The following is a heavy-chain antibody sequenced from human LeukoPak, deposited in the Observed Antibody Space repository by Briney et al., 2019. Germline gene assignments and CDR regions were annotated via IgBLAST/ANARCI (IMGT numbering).Heavy chain of an antibody. CDR3: ARGYYDSSGLDYGYFDY. CDR1: GGSISSYY. J-gene: IGHJ4*02. Sequence: SETLSLTCTVSGGSISSYYWSWIRQPPGKGLEWIGYIYYGGSTNYNPSLKSRVTISVDTSKNQFSLKLSSVTAADTAVYYCARGYYDSSGLDYGYFDYWGQGTLVTVSS. D-gene: IGHD3-22*01. V-gene: IGHV4-59*08. CDR2: IYYGGST.